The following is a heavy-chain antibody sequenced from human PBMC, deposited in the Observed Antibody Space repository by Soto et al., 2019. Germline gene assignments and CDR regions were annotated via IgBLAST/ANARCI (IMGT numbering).Heavy chain of an antibody. D-gene: IGHD7-27*01. CDR2: MNPNRGNT. CDR3: ASLPWANYYYYGMDV. Sequence: QVQLVQSGAEVKKPGASVKVSCKASGYTFTSYDINWVRQATGQGLEWMGWMNPNRGNTGYAQKFQGRVTMTRNTSISTAYMELRSLRSEDTAVYYCASLPWANYYYYGMDVWGQGTTVTVSS. CDR1: GYTFTSYD. J-gene: IGHJ6*02. V-gene: IGHV1-8*01.